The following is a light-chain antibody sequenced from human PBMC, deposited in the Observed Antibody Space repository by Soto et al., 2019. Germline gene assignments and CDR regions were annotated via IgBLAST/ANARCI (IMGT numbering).Light chain of an antibody. V-gene: IGKV3-20*01. CDR1: QSVTGSY. CDR3: QQYGSSVFT. J-gene: IGKJ3*01. CDR2: GAS. Sequence: EIVLTQSPGTLSLSPGERATLSCRASQSVTGSYLAWYQQKPGQAPRLLIYGASTRATGIPDRFSGSGSGTDLTLTISRLEPEDFAVYYCQQYGSSVFTFGPGTKVDIK.